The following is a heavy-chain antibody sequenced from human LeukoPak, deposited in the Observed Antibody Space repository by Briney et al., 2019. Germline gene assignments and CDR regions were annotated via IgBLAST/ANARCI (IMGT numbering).Heavy chain of an antibody. CDR2: IIPIFGTA. J-gene: IGHJ4*02. D-gene: IGHD3-10*01. Sequence: AASVKVSCKASGGTFSSYAISWVRQAPGRGLEWMGRIIPIFGTANYAQKFQGRVTITTDESTSTAYMELSSLRSEDTAVYYCARDLSLLSDFRFDYWGQGTLVTVSS. CDR1: GGTFSSYA. V-gene: IGHV1-69*05. CDR3: ARDLSLLSDFRFDY.